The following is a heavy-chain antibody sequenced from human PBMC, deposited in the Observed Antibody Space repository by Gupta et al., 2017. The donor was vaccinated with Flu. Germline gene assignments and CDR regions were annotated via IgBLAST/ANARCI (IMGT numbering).Heavy chain of an antibody. J-gene: IGHJ4*02. Sequence: SLSTSGMRLSWIRQPPGKALEWLARSDWNDDKIYSISLKTRLTISKDTSKSQVVLTVTDVDPADTATYYCARSVWGFEDDSKYFESWGQGTLVTVSS. CDR3: ARSVWGFEDDSKYFES. V-gene: IGHV2-70*04. CDR2: SDWNDDK. D-gene: IGHD3-10*01. CDR1: SLSTSGMR.